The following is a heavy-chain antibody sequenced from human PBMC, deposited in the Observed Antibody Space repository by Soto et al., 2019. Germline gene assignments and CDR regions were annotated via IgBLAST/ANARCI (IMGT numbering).Heavy chain of an antibody. V-gene: IGHV3-30*18. D-gene: IGHD1-26*01. Sequence: QVQLVESGGGVVRPGRSLRLSCSASGFIFSDYAMHWVRQAPGKGMEWVAVILFDGNKKYYADSVKGRFTISRDNSKNTLYLQMNSLKTEDTAVYYCAKDGYQTISGSYLSSWGQGSLVTVSS. CDR1: GFIFSDYA. CDR2: ILFDGNKK. J-gene: IGHJ5*02. CDR3: AKDGYQTISGSYLSS.